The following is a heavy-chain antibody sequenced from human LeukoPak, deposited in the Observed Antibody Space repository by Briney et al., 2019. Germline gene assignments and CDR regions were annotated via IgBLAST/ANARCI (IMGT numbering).Heavy chain of an antibody. CDR3: AKGIDYWFDP. V-gene: IGHV3-30*18. J-gene: IGHJ5*02. Sequence: GGSLRLSCAASGFTFSSYGMHWVRQAPGKGLEWVAVISYDGSNKYYADSVKGRFTISRDNSKNTLYLQMNSLRAEDAAVYYCAKGIDYWFDPWGQGTLVTVSS. CDR1: GFTFSSYG. CDR2: ISYDGSNK.